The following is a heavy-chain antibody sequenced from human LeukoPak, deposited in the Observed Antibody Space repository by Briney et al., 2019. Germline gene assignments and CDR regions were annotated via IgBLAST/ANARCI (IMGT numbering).Heavy chain of an antibody. V-gene: IGHV4-59*01. Sequence: SETLSLTCTVSGGSISSYYWSWIRQPPGKGLEWIGYIYYSGSTNYNPSLKSRVTISVDTSKNQFSLKLSSVTAADTAVYYCARGEYYYYGMDVWGQGTTVTVSS. J-gene: IGHJ6*02. CDR2: IYYSGST. CDR3: ARGEYYYYGMDV. CDR1: GGSISSYY.